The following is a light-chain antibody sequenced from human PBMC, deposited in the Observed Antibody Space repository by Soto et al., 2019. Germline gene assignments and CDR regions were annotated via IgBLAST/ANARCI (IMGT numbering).Light chain of an antibody. CDR2: DVS. CDR3: CSYAGSYTFMVV. J-gene: IGLJ2*01. V-gene: IGLV2-11*01. CDR1: SSDVGGYNY. Sequence: QSALTQPRSVSGSPGQSVTISCTGTSSDVGGYNYVSWYQQHPGKAPKLMIYDVSKRPSGVPDRFSGSKSGNTASLTISGLQAEDEADYYRCSYAGSYTFMVVFGGGTQLTVL.